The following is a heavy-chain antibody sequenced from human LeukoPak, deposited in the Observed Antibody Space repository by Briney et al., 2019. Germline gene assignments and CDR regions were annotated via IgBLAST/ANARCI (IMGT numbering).Heavy chain of an antibody. D-gene: IGHD3-9*01. CDR3: AKLIYDILTGYKQTYYYYYMDV. CDR2: ISVDGTYK. CDR1: GFTFSSYG. V-gene: IGHV3-30*18. Sequence: GGSLRLSCAVSGFTFSSYGMHWIRQAPGRGLEWVAIISVDGTYKYYADSVKGRFTIPRDNSKNTLYLQMNSLRAEDTAVYYCAKLIYDILTGYKQTYYYYYMDVWGKGTTVTISS. J-gene: IGHJ6*03.